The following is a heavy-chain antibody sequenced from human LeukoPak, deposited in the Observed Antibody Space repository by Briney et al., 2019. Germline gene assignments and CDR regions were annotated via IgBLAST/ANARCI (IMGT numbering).Heavy chain of an antibody. CDR2: IYSGSIT. CDR3: ARDQISGWLDP. CDR1: WFTVSYSY. J-gene: IGHJ5*02. D-gene: IGHD1-26*01. V-gene: IGHV3-53*04. Sequence: GESLKISCAVSWFTVSYSYMSWVREAPGKGLEWVSLIYSGSITYYADSVKGRFTISRHNSRNTFYLQMNSLRHEDTAVYYCARDQISGWLDPCGQGTLVTVSS.